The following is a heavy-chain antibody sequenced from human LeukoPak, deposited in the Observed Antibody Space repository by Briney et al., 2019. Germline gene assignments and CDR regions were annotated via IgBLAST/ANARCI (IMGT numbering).Heavy chain of an antibody. CDR3: ARANYYDTDAFDI. Sequence: SETLSLTCTVSGGSISSGGYYWSWIRQHPGTGLEWIGYIYYSGSTYYNPSLKSRVTISVDTSKNQFSLKLSSVTAADTAVYYCARANYYDTDAFDIWGQGTMVTVSS. V-gene: IGHV4-31*03. CDR1: GGSISSGGYY. CDR2: IYYSGST. J-gene: IGHJ3*02. D-gene: IGHD3-22*01.